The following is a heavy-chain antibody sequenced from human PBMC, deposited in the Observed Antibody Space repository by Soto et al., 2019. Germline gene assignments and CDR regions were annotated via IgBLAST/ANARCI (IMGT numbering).Heavy chain of an antibody. Sequence: NPGRSLRLSCAASGFTFSDYYLSLIRQAPGKELEWLSYSSNSGTYTRYADFEKGRFSISRDNAKNSLFLQINSRRGEDTAIYYCAKDNAEFGVVGHIGCWGQGTLGTASS. V-gene: IGHV3-11*06. CDR2: SSNSGTYT. J-gene: IGHJ4*02. CDR3: AKDNAEFGVVGHIGC. CDR1: GFTFSDYY. D-gene: IGHD3-3*01.